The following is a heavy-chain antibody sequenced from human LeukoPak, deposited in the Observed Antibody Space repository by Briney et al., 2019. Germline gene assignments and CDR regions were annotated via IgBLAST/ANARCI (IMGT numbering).Heavy chain of an antibody. CDR3: ARDNSVGDSAWWFDP. D-gene: IGHD5-12*01. CDR2: INPSGDNT. J-gene: IGHJ5*02. V-gene: IGHV1-46*01. CDR1: GYTFTNNF. Sequence: ASVKVSCKASGYTFTNNFMHWVRQAPGQGREWMGIINPSGDNTWYAQKFQGRVTMNRDMATSTDYMEVSSLRSEDTAVYYCARDNSVGDSAWWFDPWGQGTLVTVSS.